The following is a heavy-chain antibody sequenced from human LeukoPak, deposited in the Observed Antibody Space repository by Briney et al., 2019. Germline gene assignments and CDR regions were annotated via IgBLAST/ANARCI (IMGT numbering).Heavy chain of an antibody. D-gene: IGHD4-17*01. CDR1: GGSISSHY. J-gene: IGHJ5*02. CDR3: ARGGTTVTPGLLWFDP. CDR2: IYYSGST. V-gene: IGHV4-59*11. Sequence: PSETLSLTCSVSGGSISSHYWSWIRQPPGKGLKWIGYIYYSGSTKYNPSLKSRVTISVDTSKNQFSLKLSSVTAVDTAVYYCARGGTTVTPGLLWFDPWGQGTLVTVSS.